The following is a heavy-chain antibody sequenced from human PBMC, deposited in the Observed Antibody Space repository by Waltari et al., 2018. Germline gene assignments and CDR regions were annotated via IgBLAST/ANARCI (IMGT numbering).Heavy chain of an antibody. CDR1: GGSFSSYA. V-gene: IGHV1-69*09. Sequence: QVQLVQSGAEVKKPGSSVKVSCKASGGSFSSYAISWVRQAPGQGLEWMGRIIPILGIANYAQKFQGRVTITADKSTSTAYMELSSLRSEDTAVYYCVRAAAGNGNYYYYGMDVWGQGTTVTVSS. CDR3: VRAAAGNGNYYYYGMDV. J-gene: IGHJ6*02. CDR2: IIPILGIA. D-gene: IGHD6-13*01.